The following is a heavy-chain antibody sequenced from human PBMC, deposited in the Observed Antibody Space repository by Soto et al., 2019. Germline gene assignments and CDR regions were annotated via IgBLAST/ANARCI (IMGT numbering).Heavy chain of an antibody. CDR2: IIPIFGTA. V-gene: IGHV1-69*13. D-gene: IGHD6-6*01. CDR3: ARGGSRSSSFDNWFDP. CDR1: GGTFSSYA. J-gene: IGHJ5*02. Sequence: SVKVSCKASGGTFSSYAISWVRQAPGQGLEWMGGIIPIFGTANYAQKFQGRVTITADESTSTAYMELSSLRSEDTAVYYCARGGSRSSSFDNWFDPWGQGTLVTSPQ.